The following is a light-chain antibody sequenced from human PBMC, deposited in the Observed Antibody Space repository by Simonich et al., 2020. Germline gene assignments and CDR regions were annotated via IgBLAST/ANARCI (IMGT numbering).Light chain of an antibody. Sequence: EIVMTQSPATLSVSPGERATLSCRASQSVSSNLAWYQQKPGQAPRLLIYDASNRATGIPARVSGSGSVTDFTLTISSLEPEDFAVYYCQQRSNWPLTFGGGTKVEIK. CDR1: QSVSSN. V-gene: IGKV3-11*01. J-gene: IGKJ4*01. CDR3: QQRSNWPLT. CDR2: DAS.